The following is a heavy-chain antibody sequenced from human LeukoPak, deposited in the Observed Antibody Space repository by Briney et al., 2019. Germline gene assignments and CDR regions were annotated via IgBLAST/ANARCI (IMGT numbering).Heavy chain of an antibody. D-gene: IGHD5-12*01. V-gene: IGHV3-48*03. Sequence: GGSLRLSCAASGFTFSSYEMNWVRQAPGKGLEWVSYISSSGSTIYYADSVKGRFTISRDNAKNSLYLQMNSLRAEDTAVYYCANHYSGYDPLRFDYWGQGTLVTVSS. CDR2: ISSSGSTI. J-gene: IGHJ4*02. CDR1: GFTFSSYE. CDR3: ANHYSGYDPLRFDY.